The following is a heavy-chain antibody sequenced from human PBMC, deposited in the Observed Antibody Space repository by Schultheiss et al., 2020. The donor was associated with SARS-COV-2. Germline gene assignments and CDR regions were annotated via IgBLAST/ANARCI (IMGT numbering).Heavy chain of an antibody. CDR1: AYSISTDYY. CDR3: ARLEGATILRFEP. J-gene: IGHJ5*02. D-gene: IGHD5-12*01. Sequence: SETLSLTCTVSAYSISTDYYWGWIRQPPGKGLEWIGSMYHSGSTYYNPSLRSRVTISADTSNNKYSLKLSAVTAADTAVYYCARLEGATILRFEPWGQGTLVTVSS. V-gene: IGHV4-38-2*02. CDR2: MYHSGST.